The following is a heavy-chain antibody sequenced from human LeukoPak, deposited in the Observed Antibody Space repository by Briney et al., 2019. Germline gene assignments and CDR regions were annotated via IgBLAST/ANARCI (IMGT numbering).Heavy chain of an antibody. CDR3: ARDGPQSYYDILTGYYQGPFDY. V-gene: IGHV3-33*01. CDR1: GFTFSSYG. CDR2: IWYDGSNK. J-gene: IGHJ4*02. Sequence: PGGSLRLPCAASGFTFSSYGMHWVRQAPGKGLEWVAVIWYDGSNKYYADSVKGRFTISRDNSKNTLYLQMNSLRAEDTAVYYCARDGPQSYYDILTGYYQGPFDYWGQGTLVTVSS. D-gene: IGHD3-9*01.